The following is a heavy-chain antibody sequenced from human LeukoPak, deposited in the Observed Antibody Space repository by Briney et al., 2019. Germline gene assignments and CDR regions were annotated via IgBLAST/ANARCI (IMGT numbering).Heavy chain of an antibody. J-gene: IGHJ3*02. CDR3: GRVDNSGYYYDAFDM. CDR1: EFTFSSYW. Sequence: PGGSLRLSCAASEFTFSSYWMHWVRQAPGKGLMWVSRISTDGSITTYADSVKGRFTISRDNAKNTLYLQMNSLRAEDTAVYFCGRVDNSGYYYDAFDMWGQGTMVTVSS. D-gene: IGHD3-22*01. CDR2: ISTDGSIT. V-gene: IGHV3-74*01.